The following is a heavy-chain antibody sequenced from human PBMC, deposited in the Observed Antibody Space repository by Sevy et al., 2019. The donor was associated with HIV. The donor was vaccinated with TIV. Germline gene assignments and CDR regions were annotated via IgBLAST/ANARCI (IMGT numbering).Heavy chain of an antibody. Sequence: GESLKISCAASGFTFSNYAMHWVRQAPGKGLEWGAGISHDGSNKYYADSVKGRFTISRDNSKHTLFVQMNSLKAEDTAVDSCARDGSSNWMNYFFDYWGQGALVTVSS. D-gene: IGHD6-13*01. CDR2: ISHDGSNK. V-gene: IGHV3-30*04. J-gene: IGHJ4*02. CDR3: ARDGSSNWMNYFFDY. CDR1: GFTFSNYA.